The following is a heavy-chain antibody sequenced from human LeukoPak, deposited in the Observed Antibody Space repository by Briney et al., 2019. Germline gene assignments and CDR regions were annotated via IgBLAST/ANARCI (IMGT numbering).Heavy chain of an antibody. J-gene: IGHJ4*02. CDR1: GGSISIYY. CDR3: ARHFSGAAAPLPFDY. D-gene: IGHD6-13*01. Sequence: PSETLSLTCTVSGGSISIYYWSWIRQSPGKGLEWIGYIYSSGHTNYNPSLKSRVTISVDTSKNQFSLTLRSVTAADTAVYYCARHFSGAAAPLPFDYWGQGTLVTVSS. CDR2: IYSSGHT. V-gene: IGHV4-59*08.